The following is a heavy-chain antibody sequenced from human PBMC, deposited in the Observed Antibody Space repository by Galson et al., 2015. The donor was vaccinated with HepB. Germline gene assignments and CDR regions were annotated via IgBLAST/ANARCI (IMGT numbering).Heavy chain of an antibody. CDR1: GFTFSDYY. CDR3: ARSLTIFGVVIHYYYYYMDV. D-gene: IGHD3-3*01. J-gene: IGHJ6*03. CDR2: ISSSGSTI. V-gene: IGHV3-11*01. Sequence: SLRLSCAASGFTFSDYYMSWIRQAPGKGLEWVSYISSSGSTIYYADSVKGRFTISRDNAKNSLYLQMNSLRAEDTAVYYCARSLTIFGVVIHYYYYYMDVWGKGTTVTVSS.